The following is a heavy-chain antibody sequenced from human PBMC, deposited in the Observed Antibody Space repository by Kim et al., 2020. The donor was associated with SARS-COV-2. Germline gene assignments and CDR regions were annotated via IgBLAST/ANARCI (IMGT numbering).Heavy chain of an antibody. CDR3: AKVSPNCGGDCYSHWYFDC. Sequence: GGSLRLSCAASGFTFSNYAMSWVRQAPGKGLDWVSSISGSGGRTYYTDSVKGRFTISRDNSKNTLYLQMNSLRAEDTAVFYCAKVSPNCGGDCYSHWYFDCWGHGTLVTVSS. J-gene: IGHJ4*01. D-gene: IGHD2-21*02. CDR1: GFTFSNYA. V-gene: IGHV3-23*01. CDR2: ISGSGGRT.